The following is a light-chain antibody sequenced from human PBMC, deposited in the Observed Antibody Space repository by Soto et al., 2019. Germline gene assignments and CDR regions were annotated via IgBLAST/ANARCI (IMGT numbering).Light chain of an antibody. J-gene: IGKJ1*01. V-gene: IGKV1-39*01. CDR3: IQGYSLWT. Sequence: IQMTQSPASVSASVGDIVTITCRASGDVDEYVSWHQQKPRKAPRLLLYSVSSLHDGVQSSFSGSGSGTLFTLTINNLQPGDFATYYCIQGYSLWTFGQGTKVDIK. CDR1: GDVDEY. CDR2: SVS.